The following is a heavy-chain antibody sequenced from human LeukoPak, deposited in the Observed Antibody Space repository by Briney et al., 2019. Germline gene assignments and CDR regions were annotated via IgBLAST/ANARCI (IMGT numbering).Heavy chain of an antibody. CDR3: ARGRFKDIVAMTYYFDY. V-gene: IGHV1-2*04. J-gene: IGHJ4*02. Sequence: ASVKVSCKASGYTFTCYYMHWVRQAPGQGLEWMGWINTNSGGTNYAQKFQGWVTMTRDTSISTAYMELSRLRSDDTAVYYCARGRFKDIVAMTYYFDYWGQGTLVTVSS. CDR2: INTNSGGT. CDR1: GYTFTCYY. D-gene: IGHD5-12*01.